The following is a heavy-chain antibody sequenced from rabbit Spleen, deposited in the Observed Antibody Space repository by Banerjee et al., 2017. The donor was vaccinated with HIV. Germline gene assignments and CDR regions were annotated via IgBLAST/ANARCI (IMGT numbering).Heavy chain of an antibody. D-gene: IGHD1-1*01. CDR1: GFSFSSGYY. J-gene: IGHJ4*01. Sequence: QQLVESGGGLVKPGASLTLTCKASGFSFSSGYYMCWVRQAPGKGLEWIGCIYAGISVTTDYASWAKGRFTISKTSSTTVTLQMTSLTAADTATYFCARDLTDVIGWNFKLWGQGTLVTVS. CDR3: ARDLTDVIGWNFKL. V-gene: IGHV1S40*01. CDR2: IYAGISVTT.